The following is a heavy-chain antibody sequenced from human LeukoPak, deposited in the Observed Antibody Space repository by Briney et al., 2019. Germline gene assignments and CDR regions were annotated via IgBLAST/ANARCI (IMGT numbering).Heavy chain of an antibody. Sequence: PGRSLRLSCAASGFTFSSYAMHWVRQAPGKGLVWVSRIDTVGSSTNYADSVKGRFTISRDNARNTLYLQMNSLRAEDTAVYYCARGLLGIDYWGQGTLVTVSS. CDR3: ARGLLGIDY. V-gene: IGHV3-74*01. CDR1: GFTFSSYA. J-gene: IGHJ4*02. CDR2: IDTVGSST. D-gene: IGHD2-8*02.